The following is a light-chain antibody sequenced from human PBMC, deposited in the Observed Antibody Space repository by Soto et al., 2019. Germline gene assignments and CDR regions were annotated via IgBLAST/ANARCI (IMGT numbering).Light chain of an antibody. V-gene: IGLV2-14*01. Sequence: QSALTQPASVSGSPGQSIAISCTGTSSDIGSYHYVSWYQHHPGKAPKLIIYEVSNRPSGVSDRFSGSKYCNTASLTISGLQAEDEADYDCSSYASSSTLVFGGGTKLTVL. CDR3: SSYASSSTLV. CDR2: EVS. J-gene: IGLJ2*01. CDR1: SSDIGSYHY.